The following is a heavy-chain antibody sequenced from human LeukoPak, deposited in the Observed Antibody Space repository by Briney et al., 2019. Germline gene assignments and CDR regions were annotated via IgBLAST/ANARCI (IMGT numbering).Heavy chain of an antibody. CDR3: ARTIGLMVYAGMLDWFDP. V-gene: IGHV4-39*01. CDR2: IYYSGST. D-gene: IGHD2-8*01. Sequence: SETLSLTCTVSGGSISSSSYYWGWIRQPPGKGLEWIGSIYYSGSTYYNPFLKSRVTISVDTSKNQFSLKLISVTAADTAVYYFARTIGLMVYAGMLDWFDPWGQGTLVTVSS. J-gene: IGHJ5*02. CDR1: GGSISSSSYY.